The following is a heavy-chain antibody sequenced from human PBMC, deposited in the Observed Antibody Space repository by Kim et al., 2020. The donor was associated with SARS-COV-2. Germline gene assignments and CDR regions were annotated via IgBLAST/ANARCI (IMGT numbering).Heavy chain of an antibody. J-gene: IGHJ4*02. Sequence: ADSVKGRFTISRDNAKNSLYLQMNSLRAEDTALYYCAKAVAAAGTSYFDYWGQGTLVTVSS. V-gene: IGHV3-9*01. CDR3: AKAVAAAGTSYFDY. D-gene: IGHD6-13*01.